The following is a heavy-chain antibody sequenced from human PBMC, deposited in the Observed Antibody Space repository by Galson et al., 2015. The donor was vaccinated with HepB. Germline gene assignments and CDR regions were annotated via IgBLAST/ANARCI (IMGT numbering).Heavy chain of an antibody. CDR3: AIGASSPLYYMDV. D-gene: IGHD3-10*01. J-gene: IGHJ6*03. CDR2: ISSSSSTI. CDR1: GFTFSSYS. V-gene: IGHV3-48*01. Sequence: SLRLSCAASGFTFSSYSMNWVRQAPGKGLEWVSYISSSSSTIYYADSVKGRFTISRDNAKNSLYLQMNSLRAEDTAVYYCAIGASSPLYYMDVWGKGTTVTVSS.